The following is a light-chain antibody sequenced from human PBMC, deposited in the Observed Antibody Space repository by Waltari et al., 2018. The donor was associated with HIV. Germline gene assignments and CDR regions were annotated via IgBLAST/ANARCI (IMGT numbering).Light chain of an antibody. CDR1: SSNIGSKT. CDR3: AAWDDSLDEYV. J-gene: IGLJ1*01. V-gene: IGLV1-44*01. Sequence: QSALTQPPSASGTPGQRFTMSCSGSSSNIGSKTVNWYQQLPGTAPKLLIFSNNQRPSGVPDRFSGSKSGTSASLAISGLQSEDEADYYCAAWDDSLDEYVFGTGTKVTVL. CDR2: SNN.